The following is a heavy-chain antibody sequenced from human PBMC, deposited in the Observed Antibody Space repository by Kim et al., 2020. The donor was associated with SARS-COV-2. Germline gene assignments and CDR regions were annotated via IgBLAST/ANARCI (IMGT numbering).Heavy chain of an antibody. CDR1: GFTFSSYG. V-gene: IGHV3-33*06. CDR2: IWYDGSNK. Sequence: GGSLRLSCAASGFTFSSYGMHWVRQAPGKGLEWVAVIWYDGSNKYYADSVKGRFTISRDNSKNTLYLQMNSLRAEDTAVYYCAKIAVAGTSGLYYYYYGMDVWGQGTTVTVSS. J-gene: IGHJ6*02. CDR3: AKIAVAGTSGLYYYYYGMDV. D-gene: IGHD6-19*01.